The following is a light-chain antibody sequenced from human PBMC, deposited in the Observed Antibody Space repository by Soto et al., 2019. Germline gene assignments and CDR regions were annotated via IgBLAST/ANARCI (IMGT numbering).Light chain of an antibody. CDR1: SSNFGAGYE. CDR2: NNL. CDR3: QSFDSSLRVYV. Sequence: QSVLTQPPSVSGAPGQGVTISCTGSSSNFGAGYEVHWYKQVPGAAPTLVIFNNLNRPSGVPERFSGSKSGTSASLVISGLQAEDEADYYCQSFDSSLRVYVFGSGTKLTVL. V-gene: IGLV1-40*01. J-gene: IGLJ1*01.